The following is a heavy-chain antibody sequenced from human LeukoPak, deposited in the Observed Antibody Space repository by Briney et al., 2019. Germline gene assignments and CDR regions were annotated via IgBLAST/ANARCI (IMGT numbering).Heavy chain of an antibody. D-gene: IGHD5-12*01. V-gene: IGHV3-74*01. CDR3: ARGGSYGSGGYYFDF. Sequence: GGSLRLSCAASGFTFSSYWMHWVRQAPGKGLVWVSRIKSDGSNTNYADSVKGRFTISRDNAKNTLHLRMNSMRAEDTAVYSCARGGSYGSGGYYFDFWGQGNLVTVSS. CDR2: IKSDGSNT. J-gene: IGHJ4*02. CDR1: GFTFSSYW.